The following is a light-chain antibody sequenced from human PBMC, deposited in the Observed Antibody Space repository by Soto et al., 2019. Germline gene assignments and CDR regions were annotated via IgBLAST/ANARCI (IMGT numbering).Light chain of an antibody. Sequence: EIVLTQSPATLSLSPGARATLSCRASQSVSSYLAWYQQKPGQAPRLLIYDASNRATGIPARFSGSGSGTDFTVTICSLEPEDFAVYYCQQRSNSYTFGQGTKLEIK. CDR3: QQRSNSYT. J-gene: IGKJ2*01. CDR2: DAS. V-gene: IGKV3-11*01. CDR1: QSVSSY.